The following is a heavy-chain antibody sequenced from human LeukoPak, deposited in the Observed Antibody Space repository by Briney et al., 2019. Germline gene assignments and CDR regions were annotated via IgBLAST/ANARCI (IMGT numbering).Heavy chain of an antibody. CDR2: TYYRSKWYN. Sequence: SQTLSLTCAISGDSVSSNSAAWNWIRQSPSRGLEWQGRTYYRSKWYNDYAVSVKSRITINPDTSKNQFSLQLNSVTPEDTAVYYCARILTDLWFGELHAFDIWGQGTMVTVSS. D-gene: IGHD3-10*01. V-gene: IGHV6-1*01. CDR1: GDSVSSNSAA. CDR3: ARILTDLWFGELHAFDI. J-gene: IGHJ3*02.